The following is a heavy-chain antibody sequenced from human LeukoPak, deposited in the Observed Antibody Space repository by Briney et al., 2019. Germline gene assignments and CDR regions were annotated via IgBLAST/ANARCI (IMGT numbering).Heavy chain of an antibody. CDR2: INHSGST. CDR1: GGSFSGYY. D-gene: IGHD1-1*01. J-gene: IGHJ4*02. Sequence: KSSETLSLTCAVYGGSFSGYYWSWIRQPPGKGLEWIEEINHSGSTNYNPSLKSRVTISVDTSKNQFSLKLSSVTAADSAVYYCARGGERAFDYWGQGTLVTVSS. CDR3: ARGGERAFDY. V-gene: IGHV4-34*01.